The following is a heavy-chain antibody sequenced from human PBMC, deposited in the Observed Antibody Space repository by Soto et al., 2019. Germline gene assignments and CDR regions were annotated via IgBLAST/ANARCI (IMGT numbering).Heavy chain of an antibody. CDR3: ARDCLFHCSGSPTP. D-gene: IGHD2-15*01. CDR1: GFTFSSYS. J-gene: IGHJ5*02. Sequence: EVQLVESGGGLVKPGGSLRLSCAASGFTFSSYSMNWVRQAPGKGLEWVSSISSSSSYIYYADSVKGRFTISRDNAKNSLYLQMNSLRAEDTAVYYCARDCLFHCSGSPTPWGQGTLVTVSS. V-gene: IGHV3-21*01. CDR2: ISSSSSYI.